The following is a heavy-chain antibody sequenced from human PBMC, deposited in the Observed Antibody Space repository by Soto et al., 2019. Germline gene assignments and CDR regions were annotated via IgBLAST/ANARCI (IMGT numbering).Heavy chain of an antibody. V-gene: IGHV3-11*06. D-gene: IGHD4-17*01. CDR1: GFTFSDYY. CDR3: ARGLTVASYFDY. CDR2: ISSSSSYT. J-gene: IGHJ4*02. Sequence: QVQLVESGGGLVKPGGSLRLSCAASGFTFSDYYMSWIRQAPGKGLEWVSYISSSSSYTNYTDSVKGRFTISRDNARNSLYLQMNSLRAEATAVYYCARGLTVASYFDYWGQGTLVTVSS.